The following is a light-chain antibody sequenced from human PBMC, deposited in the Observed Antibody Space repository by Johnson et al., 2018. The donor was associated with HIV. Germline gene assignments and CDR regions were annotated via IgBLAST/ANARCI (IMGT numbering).Light chain of an antibody. CDR2: KTN. J-gene: IGLJ1*01. CDR1: SSNIGNFY. V-gene: IGLV1-51*02. Sequence: QSVLTQPPSVSAAPGQRVTISCSGSSSNIGNFYVSWYQQLPETAPTLLIYKTNDRPSGIPDRFSGSKSGPYATLALTGLQTGDEADYYCGTWDSSLNTEVFGTGTKVTVL. CDR3: GTWDSSLNTEV.